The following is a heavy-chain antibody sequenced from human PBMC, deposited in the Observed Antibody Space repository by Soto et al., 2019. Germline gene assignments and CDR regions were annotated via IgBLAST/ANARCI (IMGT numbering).Heavy chain of an antibody. D-gene: IGHD2-2*01. V-gene: IGHV4-4*02. Sequence: QVQLQESGPGLVEPSGTLSLTCAVSGGSISSAYWWTWVRQTPGKGLEWIAEVFHSGGTGLTPSLRRRAPVSVDKSKNHLSLNVRSVPAADTAVYYCARRVIRAVGGGMGVWGQGTTVTVSS. J-gene: IGHJ6*02. CDR2: VFHSGGT. CDR1: GGSISSAYW. CDR3: ARRVIRAVGGGMGV.